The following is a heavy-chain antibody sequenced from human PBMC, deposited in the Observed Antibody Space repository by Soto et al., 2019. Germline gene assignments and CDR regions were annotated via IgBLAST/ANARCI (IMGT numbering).Heavy chain of an antibody. CDR1: GYTFTSYY. V-gene: IGHV1-46*01. Sequence: GASVKVSCKASGYTFTSYYMHWVRQAPGQGLEWMGIINPSGGSTSYAQKFQGRVTMTRDTSTSTAYMELSSLRSEDTAVYYCASIFNRTPSDDSSGPRGAFDIWGQGKMVTVSS. CDR3: ASIFNRTPSDDSSGPRGAFDI. CDR2: INPSGGST. J-gene: IGHJ3*02. D-gene: IGHD3-22*01.